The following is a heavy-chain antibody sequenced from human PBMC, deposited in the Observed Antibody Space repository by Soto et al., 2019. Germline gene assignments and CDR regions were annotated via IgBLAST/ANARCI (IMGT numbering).Heavy chain of an antibody. D-gene: IGHD2-2*02. Sequence: SETLSLTCTVSGGSISSYYWSWIRQPAGKGLEWIGRIYTSGSTNYNPSLKSRVTMSVDTSKNQFSLKLSSVTAADTAVYYCARDQFHCSSTSCYTDWFDPWGQGTLVTVS. CDR2: IYTSGST. V-gene: IGHV4-4*07. CDR1: GGSISSYY. CDR3: ARDQFHCSSTSCYTDWFDP. J-gene: IGHJ5*02.